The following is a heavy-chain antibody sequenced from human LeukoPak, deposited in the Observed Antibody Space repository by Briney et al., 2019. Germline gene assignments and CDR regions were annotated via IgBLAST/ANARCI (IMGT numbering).Heavy chain of an antibody. CDR3: ARHDGSGWYYAFDV. CDR2: IYYSGST. V-gene: IGHV4-59*08. J-gene: IGHJ3*01. Sequence: PSEALSLTCTVSGVSISSYYWSWIRQPPGKGLEWIGYIYYSGSTNYNPSLKSRVTISLDTSKNQFSLKLSSVTAADTAVYYYARHDGSGWYYAFDVWGQGTMVTVSS. CDR1: GVSISSYY. D-gene: IGHD6-13*01.